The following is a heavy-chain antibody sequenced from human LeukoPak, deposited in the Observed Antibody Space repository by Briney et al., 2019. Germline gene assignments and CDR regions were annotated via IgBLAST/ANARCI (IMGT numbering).Heavy chain of an antibody. Sequence: GGSLRLSCAASGFTSSSYALNWVRQAPGKGLEWVATVSGSGDRMYHADSVKGRFTISRDNSKNTLYLQMSSLRAEDTAVYYCATGSGYYYDHWGQGTLVTVSS. CDR3: ATGSGYYYDH. D-gene: IGHD3-22*01. V-gene: IGHV3-23*01. CDR1: GFTSSSYA. CDR2: VSGSGDRM. J-gene: IGHJ4*02.